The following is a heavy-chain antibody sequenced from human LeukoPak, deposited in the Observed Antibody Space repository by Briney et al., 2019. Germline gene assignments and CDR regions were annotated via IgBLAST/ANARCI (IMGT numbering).Heavy chain of an antibody. CDR3: ASDYYDSSGYYDDAFDI. D-gene: IGHD3-22*01. Sequence: SETLSLTCTVSGGSISSYYWSWIRQPPGKGLEWIGYIYYSGSTNYNPSLKSRVTISVDTSKNQFSLKLSSVTAADTAVYYCASDYYDSSGYYDDAFDIWGQGTMVTVSS. CDR2: IYYSGST. CDR1: GGSISSYY. V-gene: IGHV4-59*08. J-gene: IGHJ3*02.